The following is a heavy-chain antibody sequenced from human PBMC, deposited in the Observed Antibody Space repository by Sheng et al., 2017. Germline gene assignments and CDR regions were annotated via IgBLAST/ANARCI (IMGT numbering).Heavy chain of an antibody. J-gene: IGHJ5*02. D-gene: IGHD2-15*01. CDR3: ARDWDCRNSACQDCFDP. CDR1: GYTFINYG. CDR2: TSADNGDT. V-gene: IGHV1-18*01. Sequence: VQSGGEVTKPGASVKVSCKASGYTFINYGISWVRQAPGQGLEWMGWTSADNGDTNYAQNFQGRVSMTTDTTTNTAYMELRNLRSDDTAIYYCARDWDCRNSACQDCFDPWGQGTLVTVAS.